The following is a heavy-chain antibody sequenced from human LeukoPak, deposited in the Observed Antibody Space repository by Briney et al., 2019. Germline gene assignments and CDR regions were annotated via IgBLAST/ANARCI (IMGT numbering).Heavy chain of an antibody. D-gene: IGHD6-13*01. Sequence: GGSLRLSCAASGFRFSSYWMTWVRQAPGKGLEWVSAISGSGGSTYYADSVKGRFTISRDNSKNTLYLQMNSLRAEDTAVYYCAKDQLSIAAAGAFDYWGQGTLVTVSS. CDR1: GFRFSSYW. J-gene: IGHJ4*02. CDR3: AKDQLSIAAAGAFDY. CDR2: ISGSGGST. V-gene: IGHV3-23*01.